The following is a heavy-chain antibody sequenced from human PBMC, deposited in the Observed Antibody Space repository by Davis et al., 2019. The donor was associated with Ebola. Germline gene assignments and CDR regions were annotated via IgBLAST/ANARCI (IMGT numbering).Heavy chain of an antibody. D-gene: IGHD3-10*01. Sequence: SGPTLVKPTHTFPLPSTISGFSLSTSSVGVGWIRQPPGKALEWLALIFWDDDRRYSPSLQSRLTITKDTSKNQVVLTMTNVEPVETATYFCAHRHIYSTSGSFDSWGQGTLVTVSS. J-gene: IGHJ4*02. CDR1: GFSLSTSSVG. CDR2: IFWDDDR. CDR3: AHRHIYSTSGSFDS. V-gene: IGHV2-5*02.